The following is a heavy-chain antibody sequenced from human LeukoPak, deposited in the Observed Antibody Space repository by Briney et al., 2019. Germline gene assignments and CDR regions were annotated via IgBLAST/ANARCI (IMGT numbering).Heavy chain of an antibody. J-gene: IGHJ4*02. CDR2: IYYSGST. Sequence: SETLSLTCTVSGGSVSSGSYYWCWIRQPPGKGLEWIGYIYYSGSTNYNPSLKSRVTTSVDTSKNQFSLKLSSVTAADTAVYYCARGRYSYGSRWGQGTLVTVSS. CDR1: GGSVSSGSYY. D-gene: IGHD5-18*01. CDR3: ARGRYSYGSR. V-gene: IGHV4-61*01.